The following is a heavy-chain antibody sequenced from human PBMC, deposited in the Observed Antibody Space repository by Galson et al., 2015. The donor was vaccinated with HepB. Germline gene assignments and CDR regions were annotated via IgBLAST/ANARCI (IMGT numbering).Heavy chain of an antibody. CDR3: AREGSGWYPAGGF. CDR1: GFTFSSYS. D-gene: IGHD6-19*01. CDR2: IRRSSSYI. Sequence: CLRLAGAVSGFTFSSYSMNWFRQAPRKWLERVSSIRRSSSYIYDADTVKGRFTITTDKAQNSLYLHLNSLRAEDTAVYYCAREGSGWYPAGGFWGQGTLVTVSS. V-gene: IGHV3-21*01. J-gene: IGHJ4*02.